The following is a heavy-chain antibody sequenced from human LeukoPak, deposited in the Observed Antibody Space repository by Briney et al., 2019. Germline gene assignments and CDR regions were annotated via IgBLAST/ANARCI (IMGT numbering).Heavy chain of an antibody. CDR3: ARVVAALPHPPMGLDY. CDR1: GYTFTGYY. CDR2: INPNSGGT. V-gene: IGHV1-2*02. J-gene: IGHJ4*02. Sequence: HEASVKVSCKASGYTFTGYYMHWVRQAPGQGLEWMGWINPNSGGTNYAQKFQGSVTMTRDTSISTAYMELSRLRSDDTAVYYCARVVAALPHPPMGLDYWGQGTLVTVSS. D-gene: IGHD1-26*01.